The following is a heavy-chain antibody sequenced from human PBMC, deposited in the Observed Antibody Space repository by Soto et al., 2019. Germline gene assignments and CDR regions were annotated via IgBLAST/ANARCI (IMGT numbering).Heavy chain of an antibody. CDR2: MNPNSGNT. Sequence: ASVKVSCKASGYTFTSYDINWVRQATGQGLEWMGWMNPNSGNTGYAQKFQGRVTMTRNTSISTAYMELSSLRSEDTAVYYCARVHSYGSDFDYWGQATLVTVSS. V-gene: IGHV1-8*01. J-gene: IGHJ4*02. CDR3: ARVHSYGSDFDY. CDR1: GYTFTSYD. D-gene: IGHD5-18*01.